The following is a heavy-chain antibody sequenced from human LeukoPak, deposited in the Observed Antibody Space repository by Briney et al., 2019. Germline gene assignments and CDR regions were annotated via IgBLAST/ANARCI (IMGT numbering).Heavy chain of an antibody. CDR1: GFTFSNYA. CDR3: AKDLAGSGSYSFDY. CDR2: ISGSGGST. D-gene: IGHD1-26*01. Sequence: PAGGPLRLSCAASGFTFSNYAMDWVRQAPGRGLEWVSAISGSGGSTYYADSVKGRFTISRDNSKNTLYLQMNSLRAEDTAVYYCAKDLAGSGSYSFDYWGQGTLVTVSS. J-gene: IGHJ4*02. V-gene: IGHV3-23*01.